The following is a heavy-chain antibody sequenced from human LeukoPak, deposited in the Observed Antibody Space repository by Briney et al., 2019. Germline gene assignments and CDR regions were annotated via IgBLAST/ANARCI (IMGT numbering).Heavy chain of an antibody. D-gene: IGHD3-3*01. CDR1: GFTFSSYS. CDR3: ARGGPSYYDFWSGYLGAFDI. Sequence: GGSLRLSCAASGFTFSSYSMNWVRQAPGKGLEWVSYISSSSSTIYYADSVKGRFTISRDNAKNSLYLQMNSLRAEDTAVYYCARGGPSYYDFWSGYLGAFDIWGQGTMVTVSS. V-gene: IGHV3-48*01. J-gene: IGHJ3*02. CDR2: ISSSSSTI.